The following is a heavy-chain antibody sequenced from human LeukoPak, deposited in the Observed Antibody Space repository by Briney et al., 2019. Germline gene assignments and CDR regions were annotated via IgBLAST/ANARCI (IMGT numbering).Heavy chain of an antibody. CDR3: ATSSSGWASYGMDV. CDR1: GGSIISINW. Sequence: SETLSLTCAVSGGSIISINWWSWVRQPPGKGLEWIGEIYHSGGTNYNPSLKSRVTISVDKSKNQFSLKLSSVTAADTAVYYCATSSSGWASYGMDVWGQGTTVTVSS. D-gene: IGHD6-25*01. CDR2: IYHSGGT. V-gene: IGHV4-4*02. J-gene: IGHJ6*02.